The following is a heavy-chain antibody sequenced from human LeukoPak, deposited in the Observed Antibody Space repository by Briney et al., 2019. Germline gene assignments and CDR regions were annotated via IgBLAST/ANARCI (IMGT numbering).Heavy chain of an antibody. J-gene: IGHJ4*02. V-gene: IGHV4-39*01. D-gene: IGHD3-22*01. CDR1: GGSISTPGYY. Sequence: PSETLSLTCTVSGGSISTPGYYWGWIRQPPGKGLEWIGSLYHSGSTYYKPSLKSRATISVDKSKNQCSLKLRSVTAADTAVYYCARGIVPFDYWGQGTLVTVSS. CDR3: ARGIVPFDY. CDR2: LYHSGST.